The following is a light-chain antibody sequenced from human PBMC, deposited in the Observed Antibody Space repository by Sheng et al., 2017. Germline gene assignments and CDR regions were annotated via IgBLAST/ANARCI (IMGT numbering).Light chain of an antibody. Sequence: DIQMTQSPSALSASVGDSVTITCRASQTVNNRLAWYQQKPGKAPTLLIYGASRLATGVPSRFSGSGSGTDFSLTIISLQADDFATYFCQHYYRSPAFGPGTKVEIK. CDR3: QHYYRSPA. J-gene: IGKJ1*01. CDR2: GAS. V-gene: IGKV1-5*01. CDR1: QTVNNR.